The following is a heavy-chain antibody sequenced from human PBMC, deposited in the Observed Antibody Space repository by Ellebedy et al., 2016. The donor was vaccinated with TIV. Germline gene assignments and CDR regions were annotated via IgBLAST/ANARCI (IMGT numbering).Heavy chain of an antibody. CDR1: GFTFSSYG. V-gene: IGHV3-7*03. D-gene: IGHD6-19*01. J-gene: IGHJ4*02. Sequence: GGSLRLSCAASGFTFSSYGMNWVRQAPGKGLEWVANINQDGSAKYYVDSVKGRFTISRDNAKNSLSLQMNSLGGEDTAVYYCARGGVVAGADYWGQGTLVTVSS. CDR2: INQDGSAK. CDR3: ARGGVVAGADY.